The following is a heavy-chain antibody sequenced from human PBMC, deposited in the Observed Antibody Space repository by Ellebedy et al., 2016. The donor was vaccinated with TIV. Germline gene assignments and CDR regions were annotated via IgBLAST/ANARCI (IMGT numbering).Heavy chain of an antibody. CDR2: IKSKTDGGTT. CDR3: TTDLGTIFRWSDV. V-gene: IGHV3-15*07. D-gene: IGHD3-9*01. Sequence: GESLKISXAASGFTFSNAWMNWVRQAPGKGLEWVGRIKSKTDGGTTDYAAPVKGRFTISRDDSKNTLYLQMNSLKTEDTAVYYCTTDLGTIFRWSDVWGQGTTVTVSS. CDR1: GFTFSNAW. J-gene: IGHJ6*02.